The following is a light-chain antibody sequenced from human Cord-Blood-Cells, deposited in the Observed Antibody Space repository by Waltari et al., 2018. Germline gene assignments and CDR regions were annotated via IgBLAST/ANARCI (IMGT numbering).Light chain of an antibody. CDR1: QSISSY. CDR3: QQSYSTPWT. Sequence: DSQMTQFPPSLPAAVGARFTITCRASQSISSYLNWYQQKPGKAPKLLIYAASSLQSGVPSRFSGSGSGTDFTLTISSLQPEDFATYYCQQSYSTPWTFGQGTKVEIK. V-gene: IGKV1-39*01. CDR2: AAS. J-gene: IGKJ1*01.